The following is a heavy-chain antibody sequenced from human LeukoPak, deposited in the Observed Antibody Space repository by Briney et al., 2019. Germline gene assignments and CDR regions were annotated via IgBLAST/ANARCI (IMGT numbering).Heavy chain of an antibody. J-gene: IGHJ4*02. CDR3: AKLGEVGDGYNWLDY. CDR2: INERGSST. CDR1: GFTFSNSW. Sequence: GGSLRLSCAASGFTFSNSWLHWVRQAPGKGLVWVSRINERGSSTSYADSVKGRFTISRDNSKNTLYLQMNSLRAEDTAVYYCAKLGEVGDGYNWLDYWGQGTLVTVSS. D-gene: IGHD5-24*01. V-gene: IGHV3-74*01.